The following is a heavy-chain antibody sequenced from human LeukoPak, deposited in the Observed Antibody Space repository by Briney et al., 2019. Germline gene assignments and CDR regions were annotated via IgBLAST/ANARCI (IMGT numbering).Heavy chain of an antibody. CDR1: GFSFTTYA. Sequence: PGRSLRLSCAPSGFSFTTYAMHWVRQAPGKGLEWVAVISYDGINEYYADSVKGRFTISRDNSKNTVYLHMNSLRPEDTAVYYCSRCSEQWLAYYYHGLDVWGQGTTVTVSS. CDR3: SRCSEQWLAYYYHGLDV. D-gene: IGHD6-19*01. V-gene: IGHV3-30-3*01. J-gene: IGHJ6*02. CDR2: ISYDGINE.